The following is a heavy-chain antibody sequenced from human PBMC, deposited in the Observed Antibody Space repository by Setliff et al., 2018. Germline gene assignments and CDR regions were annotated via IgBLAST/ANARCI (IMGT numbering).Heavy chain of an antibody. CDR2: VYTTGST. D-gene: IGHD3-10*01. V-gene: IGHV4-4*07. J-gene: IGHJ6*03. CDR1: GGSMGSYY. Sequence: PSETLSLTCTVSGGSMGSYYWTWIRQSAGKGLEWIGRVYTTGSTAFNPSLNSRVTMSLDKSKNQFSLKLYSVTAADTAVYFCARVRITPYYMDVWAKGTTVTVSS. CDR3: ARVRITPYYMDV.